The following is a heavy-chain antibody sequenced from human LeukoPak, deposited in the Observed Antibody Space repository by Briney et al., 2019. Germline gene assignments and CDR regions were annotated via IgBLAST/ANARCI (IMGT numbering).Heavy chain of an antibody. CDR2: ISSSSSYI. J-gene: IGHJ4*02. CDR3: AREGDIVATINYFDY. D-gene: IGHD5-12*01. Sequence: GGPLRLSCAASGFTFSSYSMNWVRQAPGKGLEWVSSISSSSSYIYYADSVKGRFTISRDNAKNSLYLQMNSLRAEDTAVYYCAREGDIVATINYFDYWGQGTLVTVSS. V-gene: IGHV3-21*01. CDR1: GFTFSSYS.